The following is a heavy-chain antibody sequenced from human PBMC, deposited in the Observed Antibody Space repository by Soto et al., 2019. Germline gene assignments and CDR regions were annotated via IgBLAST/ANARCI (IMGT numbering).Heavy chain of an antibody. V-gene: IGHV4-4*07. J-gene: IGHJ5*02. CDR2: IYATGTT. CDR1: GASISGFY. CDR3: GRDATKTLRDCFDP. Sequence: PAETLTLTCTVSGASISGFYWSWIRKSAGKGLEWIGRIYATGTTDYNPSLKSRVMMSVDTSKKQFYLKLRSVTAEDTAVYYCGRDATKTLRDCFDPWGQGISVTVSS. D-gene: IGHD1-1*01.